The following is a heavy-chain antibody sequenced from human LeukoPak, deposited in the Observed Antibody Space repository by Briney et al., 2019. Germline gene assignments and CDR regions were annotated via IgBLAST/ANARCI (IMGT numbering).Heavy chain of an antibody. J-gene: IGHJ6*02. D-gene: IGHD5-18*01. CDR2: IYYSGST. Sequence: PSETLSLTCTVSGGSISSSSYYWGWIRQPPGKGLGWIGSIYYSGSTYYNPSLKSRVTISVDTSKNQFSLKLSSVTAADTAVYYCARGEGYREYYYYGMDVWGQGTTVTVSS. CDR1: GGSISSSSYY. CDR3: ARGEGYREYYYYGMDV. V-gene: IGHV4-39*07.